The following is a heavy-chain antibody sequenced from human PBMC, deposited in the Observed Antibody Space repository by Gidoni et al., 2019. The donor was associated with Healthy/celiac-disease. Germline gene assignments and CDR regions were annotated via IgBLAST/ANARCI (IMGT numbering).Heavy chain of an antibody. V-gene: IGHV3-11*06. J-gene: IGHJ5*02. CDR1: GFTFSDYY. Sequence: QVQLVESGGVLVKPGGSLTISCAASGFTFSDYYMSWICQVPGKGLEWVSYISSSSSYTDYADFVKGRFTISRDNAENSLYLQMNSLRAEDTAVYYCANYNWHYDWFDPWGQGTLVTVSS. D-gene: IGHD1-7*01. CDR2: ISSSSSYT. CDR3: ANYNWHYDWFDP.